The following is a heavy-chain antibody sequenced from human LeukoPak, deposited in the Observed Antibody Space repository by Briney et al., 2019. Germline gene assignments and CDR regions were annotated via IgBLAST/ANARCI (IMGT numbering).Heavy chain of an antibody. D-gene: IGHD1-26*01. CDR2: IEEDGSEK. V-gene: IGHV3-7*03. CDR3: ARERYGSYFDFDY. CDR1: GFPFSSYW. Sequence: GGSLRLSCAASGFPFSSYWMSWVRQAPGKGLDWVANIEEDGSEKYHVDSVKGRFTISRDNAKNSLYLQMNSLRAEDTALYYCARERYGSYFDFDYWGQGTLVTVSS. J-gene: IGHJ4*02.